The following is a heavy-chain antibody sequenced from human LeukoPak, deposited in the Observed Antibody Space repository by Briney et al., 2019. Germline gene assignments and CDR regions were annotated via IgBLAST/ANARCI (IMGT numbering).Heavy chain of an antibody. CDR3: ARVGYYDSKELGAFDI. CDR1: GGTFSSYA. D-gene: IGHD3-16*01. J-gene: IGHJ3*02. V-gene: IGHV1-69*13. CDR2: IIPIFGTA. Sequence: SVKVSCKASGGTFSSYAISWVRQAPGQGLEWMGGIIPIFGTANYAQKFQGRVTITADESTSTAYMELSSLRSEDTAVYYCARVGYYDSKELGAFDIWGQGTMVTVSS.